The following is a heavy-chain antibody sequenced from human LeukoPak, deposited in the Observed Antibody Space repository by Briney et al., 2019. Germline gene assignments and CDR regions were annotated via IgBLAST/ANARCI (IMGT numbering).Heavy chain of an antibody. CDR3: ARGRVAGTTGVDY. D-gene: IGHD6-19*01. CDR1: GGSFSGYY. Sequence: PSETLSLTCAVHGGSFSGYYWSWIRQPPAKGLEWIGEINHSGSTNYNPSLKSRVTISVDTSKNQFSLKLSSVTAADTAVYYCARGRVAGTTGVDYWGQGTLVTVSS. CDR2: INHSGST. V-gene: IGHV4-34*01. J-gene: IGHJ4*02.